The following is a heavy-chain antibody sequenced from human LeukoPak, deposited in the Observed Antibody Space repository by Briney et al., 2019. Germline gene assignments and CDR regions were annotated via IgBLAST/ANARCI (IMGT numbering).Heavy chain of an antibody. D-gene: IGHD6-19*01. J-gene: IGHJ3*02. CDR3: VRESTIEVAGSDAFDI. CDR2: VNPNNGNT. CDR1: GYIFTSYD. V-gene: IGHV1-8*02. Sequence: ASVKVSCKASGYIFTSYDINWVRQATGQGLEWMGWVNPNNGNTGFAQKFQGRVTMSRSTSISTAYMELRSLRSEDTAVYYCVRESTIEVAGSDAFDIWGQGTKVIVSS.